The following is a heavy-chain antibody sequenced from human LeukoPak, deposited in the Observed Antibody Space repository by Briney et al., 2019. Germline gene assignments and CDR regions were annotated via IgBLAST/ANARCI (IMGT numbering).Heavy chain of an antibody. J-gene: IGHJ4*02. D-gene: IGHD3-22*01. CDR1: GGSISSYY. Sequence: SETLSLTCTVSGGSISSYYWSWIRQPPGKGLEWIASMYYSGSTYYNPSLKSRVTISMDTPKNQFSLKLTSVTAADTAVYYCARGAYYYDSSGSPYDYWGQGTLVTVSS. V-gene: IGHV4-59*12. CDR3: ARGAYYYDSSGSPYDY. CDR2: MYYSGST.